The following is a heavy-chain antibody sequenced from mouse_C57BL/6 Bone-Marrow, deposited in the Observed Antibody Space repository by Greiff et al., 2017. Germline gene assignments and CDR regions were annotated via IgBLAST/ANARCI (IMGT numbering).Heavy chain of an antibody. V-gene: IGHV1-81*01. J-gene: IGHJ3*01. CDR3: ARDDYDVFAY. CDR2: IYPRSGNT. Sequence: QVQLKQSGAELARPGASVKLSCKASGYTFTSYGISWVKQRTGQGLEWIGEIYPRSGNTYYNEKFKDKATLTADKSSSTAYMELRSLTSEDSAVYFCARDDYDVFAYWGQGTLVTVSA. CDR1: GYTFTSYG. D-gene: IGHD2-4*01.